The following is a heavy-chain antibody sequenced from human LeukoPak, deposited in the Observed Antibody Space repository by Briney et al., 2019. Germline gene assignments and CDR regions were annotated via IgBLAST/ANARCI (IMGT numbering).Heavy chain of an antibody. J-gene: IGHJ4*02. CDR3: AKNRGNYYGSGSYYLVY. V-gene: IGHV3-23*01. CDR1: GFTFSSYA. D-gene: IGHD3-10*01. Sequence: PGGSLRLSCAASGFTFSSYAMSWVRQAPGLGLEWVSAISGSGGSTYYADSVKGRFTISRDNSKNTLYLQMNSLRAEDTAVYYCAKNRGNYYGSGSYYLVYWGQGTLVTVSS. CDR2: ISGSGGST.